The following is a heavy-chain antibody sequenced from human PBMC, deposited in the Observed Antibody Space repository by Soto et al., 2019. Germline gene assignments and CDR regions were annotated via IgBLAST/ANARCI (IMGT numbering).Heavy chain of an antibody. Sequence: SETLSLTCAVYGGSFSGYYWSWIRQPPGKGLEWIGEINHSGSTYYNPSLKSRVTISVDTPKNQFSLKLSSVTAADTAVYYCARPGYGDDYGMDVWGQGTTVTVSS. J-gene: IGHJ6*02. CDR2: INHSGST. D-gene: IGHD4-17*01. V-gene: IGHV4-34*01. CDR1: GGSFSGYY. CDR3: ARPGYGDDYGMDV.